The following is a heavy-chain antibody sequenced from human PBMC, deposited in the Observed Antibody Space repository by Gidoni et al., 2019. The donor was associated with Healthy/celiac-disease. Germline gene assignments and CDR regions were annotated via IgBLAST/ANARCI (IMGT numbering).Heavy chain of an antibody. J-gene: IGHJ4*02. V-gene: IGHV3-30*18. CDR1: GFTFSSYG. Sequence: QVQLVESGGGVGQPGRSLRLSCAASGFTFSSYGMHWVRQAPGKGLEWVAVISYDGSNKYYADSVKGRFTISRDNSKNTLYLQMNSLRAEDTAVYYCAKDWPGYFDYWGQGTLVTVSS. CDR2: ISYDGSNK. CDR3: AKDWPGYFDY.